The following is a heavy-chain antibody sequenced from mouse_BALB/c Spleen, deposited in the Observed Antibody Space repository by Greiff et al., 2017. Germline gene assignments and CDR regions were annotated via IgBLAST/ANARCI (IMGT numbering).Heavy chain of an antibody. Sequence: VQLKESGPELVKPGASVKMSCKASGYTFTSYVMHWVKQKPGQGLEWIGYINPYNDGTKYNEKFKGKATLTSDKSSSTAYMELSSLTSEDSAVYYCARGGYGNYPYWYFDVWGAGTTVTVSS. CDR1: GYTFTSYV. V-gene: IGHV1-14*01. CDR2: INPYNDGT. J-gene: IGHJ1*01. CDR3: ARGGYGNYPYWYFDV. D-gene: IGHD2-1*01.